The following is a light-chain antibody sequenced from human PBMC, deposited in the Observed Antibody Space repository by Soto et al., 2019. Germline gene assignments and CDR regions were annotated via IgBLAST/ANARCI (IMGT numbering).Light chain of an antibody. CDR2: SNN. J-gene: IGLJ3*02. CDR1: SSHIGSNT. CDR3: ATWDDSLNGGV. V-gene: IGLV1-44*01. Sequence: QSVLTQPPSASGTPGQMVTISCSGSSSHIGSNTVNWYQQLPGTAPKLLIYSNNQRPSGVPDRFSGSKSGTSASLAISGLQSEDEADYYCATWDDSLNGGVFGGGTKLTVL.